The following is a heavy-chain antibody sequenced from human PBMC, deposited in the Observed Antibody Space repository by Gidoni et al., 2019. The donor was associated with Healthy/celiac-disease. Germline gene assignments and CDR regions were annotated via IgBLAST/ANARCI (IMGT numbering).Heavy chain of an antibody. CDR2: RSYDGSNK. D-gene: IGHD2-21*02. V-gene: IGHV3-30*18. J-gene: IGHJ4*02. CDR1: GSSFSSYG. CDR3: AKDSWPGAYCGGDCPPGY. Sequence: QVQLVESGGGVVQPAGSLRLSCAASGSSFSSYGMHWVRQAPGKGLEWVAVRSYDGSNKYYADSVKGRFTISRDNSKNTLYLQMNSLRAEDTAVYYCAKDSWPGAYCGGDCPPGYWGQGTLVTVSS.